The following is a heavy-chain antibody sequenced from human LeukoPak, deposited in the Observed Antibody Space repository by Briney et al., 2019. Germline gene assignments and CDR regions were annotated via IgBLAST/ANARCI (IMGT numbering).Heavy chain of an antibody. V-gene: IGHV3-30*18. Sequence: PGGSLRLSCAASGFTFSSYGMHWVRQAPGKGLEWVAVISYDGSNKYYADSVRGRFTISRDNSKNTLYLQMSSLRVDDTAIYYCAKEFAPDFYVLGWFDPWGQGTLVTVSS. D-gene: IGHD3-16*01. J-gene: IGHJ5*02. CDR2: ISYDGSNK. CDR1: GFTFSSYG. CDR3: AKEFAPDFYVLGWFDP.